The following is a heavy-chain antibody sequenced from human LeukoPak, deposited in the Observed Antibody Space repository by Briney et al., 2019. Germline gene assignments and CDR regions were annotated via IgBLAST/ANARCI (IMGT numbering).Heavy chain of an antibody. CDR3: ARGSSTSWGYYYMDV. CDR1: GYTFTSYG. CDR2: ISAYNGNT. V-gene: IGHV1-18*01. J-gene: IGHJ6*03. D-gene: IGHD2-2*01. Sequence: ASVKVSCKATGYTFTSYGISWVRQAPGQGLEWIGWISAYNGNTNYAQKLQGRVTMTTDTSTGTAYMELRSLRSDDTAVYYCARGSSTSWGYYYMDVWGKGTTVTVSS.